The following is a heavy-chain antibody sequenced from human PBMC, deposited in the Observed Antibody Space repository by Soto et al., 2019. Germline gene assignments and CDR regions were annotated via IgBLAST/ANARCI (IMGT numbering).Heavy chain of an antibody. Sequence: SETLSLTCTVSGGFIWGWIRQSPDKGLERIGYIYNSGRYNYNPSLESRLTISIDTSKNQFSLRLASVTAADTAVYYCARTLPNRQLFDSWSQGTLVTVSS. J-gene: IGHJ4*02. CDR1: GGFI. CDR3: ARTLPNRQLFDS. CDR2: IYNSGRY. D-gene: IGHD1-1*01. V-gene: IGHV4-59*01.